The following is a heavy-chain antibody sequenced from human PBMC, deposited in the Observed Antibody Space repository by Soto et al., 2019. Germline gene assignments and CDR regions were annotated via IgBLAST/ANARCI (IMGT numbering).Heavy chain of an antibody. CDR3: AKDVHYDIVTGIEYFDH. Sequence: EVQLLESGGGLVQPGGSLKISCAVSGFTFSSYAMSWVRQAPGKGLEWVSGISGTGRVTNYAESVKGRFTISRAKPTNTLYLEMKSLRAEDTAVYYCAKDVHYDIVTGIEYFDHWGQGTLVTVSS. J-gene: IGHJ1*01. V-gene: IGHV3-23*01. D-gene: IGHD3-9*01. CDR2: ISGTGRVT. CDR1: GFTFSSYA.